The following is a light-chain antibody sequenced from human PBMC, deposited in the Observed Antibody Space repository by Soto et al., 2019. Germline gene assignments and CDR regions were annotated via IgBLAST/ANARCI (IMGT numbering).Light chain of an antibody. Sequence: EIVMTQPPVTLSVSPGERATLSCRASQFVSSNLAWYQQKPGQAPRLLIYGASTRATGIPARFSGSGSGTEFTLTISNLQSEDFAVYFCQQYHNWPPITFGQGTRLEIK. CDR3: QQYHNWPPIT. CDR2: GAS. J-gene: IGKJ5*01. V-gene: IGKV3D-15*01. CDR1: QFVSSN.